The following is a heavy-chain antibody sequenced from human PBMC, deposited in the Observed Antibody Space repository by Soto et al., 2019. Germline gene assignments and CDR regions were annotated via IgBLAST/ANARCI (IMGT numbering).Heavy chain of an antibody. CDR1: GFNSVSFS. D-gene: IGHD3-22*01. V-gene: IGHV3-21*01. Sequence: GFQRLPRRASGFNSVSFSMSWVRQAQRKVLEWVSSISSSSSYIYDADSVKGRFTTSRDNAKNSPYLQMNSLRAEDTAVYYCASGLYSYDSSGYFHHAFAILGQGTTVTVSS. CDR2: ISSSSSYI. J-gene: IGHJ3*02. CDR3: ASGLYSYDSSGYFHHAFAI.